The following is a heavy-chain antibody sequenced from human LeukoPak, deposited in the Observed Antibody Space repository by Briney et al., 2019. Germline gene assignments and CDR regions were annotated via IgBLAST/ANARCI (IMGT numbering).Heavy chain of an antibody. Sequence: ASVKVSCKASGYTFTGYYMHWVRQAPGQGLEWMGMINPSGGSTSYAQILQGRITMTRDTSTSTVYMELTSLRSEDTAVYYCARVWSYYNYGMDVWGQGTTVTVSS. D-gene: IGHD2-21*01. V-gene: IGHV1-46*04. CDR2: INPSGGST. J-gene: IGHJ6*02. CDR3: ARVWSYYNYGMDV. CDR1: GYTFTGYY.